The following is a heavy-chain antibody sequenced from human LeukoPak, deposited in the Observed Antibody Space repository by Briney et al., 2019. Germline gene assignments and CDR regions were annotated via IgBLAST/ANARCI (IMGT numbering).Heavy chain of an antibody. D-gene: IGHD3-10*01. J-gene: IGHJ4*02. Sequence: ASVKVSCKASGYTFTGYYMHWVRQAPGQGLEWMGWINPNSGGTNYAQKFQGRVTITRNTSISTAYMELSSLTSEDTAVYYCARRSNRGFDYWGQGTLVTVSS. CDR2: INPNSGGT. CDR1: GYTFTGYY. CDR3: ARRSNRGFDY. V-gene: IGHV1-2*02.